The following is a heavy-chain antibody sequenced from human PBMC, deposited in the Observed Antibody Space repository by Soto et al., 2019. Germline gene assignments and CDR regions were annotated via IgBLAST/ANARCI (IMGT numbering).Heavy chain of an antibody. V-gene: IGHV1-24*01. CDR2: FDPEDGET. CDR1: GYTITEVL. D-gene: IGHD3-10*01. CDR3: ATDLGYYGSATDY. Sequence: SVEASCKVAGYTITEVLMHWRRQTPGKGLEWMGCFDPEDGETIYAQKFQGRVTMTEDTSTDTAYMELSSLRSEDTAVYYCATDLGYYGSATDYWGQGTLVTVSS. J-gene: IGHJ4*02.